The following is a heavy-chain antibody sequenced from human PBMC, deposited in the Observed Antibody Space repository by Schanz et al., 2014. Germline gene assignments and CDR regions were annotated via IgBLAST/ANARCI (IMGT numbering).Heavy chain of an antibody. J-gene: IGHJ4*02. Sequence: QAQLVQSGAEVKKPGASVKVSCKASGYTFTSYYMYWVRQAPGQGLEWMGIINPSGGSTSYAQKFQGRVAMTRDTSTSTVYMELISLRSEDTAVYYCARDGEAAAGCDYWGQGTLVTVSS. CDR3: ARDGEAAAGCDY. CDR2: INPSGGST. CDR1: GYTFTSYY. D-gene: IGHD6-13*01. V-gene: IGHV1-46*03.